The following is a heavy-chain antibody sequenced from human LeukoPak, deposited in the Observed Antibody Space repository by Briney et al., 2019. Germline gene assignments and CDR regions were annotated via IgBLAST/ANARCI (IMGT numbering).Heavy chain of an antibody. D-gene: IGHD3-10*01. Sequence: ASVKVSCKVSGGTFSSYAISWVRQAPGQGLEWMGRIIPILGIANYAQKFQGRVTITADKSTSTAYMELSSLRSEDTAVYYCAREYMVRGGPVGYYYGMDVWGQGTTVTVSS. CDR2: IIPILGIA. V-gene: IGHV1-69*04. CDR1: GGTFSSYA. CDR3: AREYMVRGGPVGYYYGMDV. J-gene: IGHJ6*02.